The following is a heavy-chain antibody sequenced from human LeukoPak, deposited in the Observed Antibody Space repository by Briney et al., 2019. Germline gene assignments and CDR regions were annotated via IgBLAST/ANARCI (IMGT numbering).Heavy chain of an antibody. Sequence: GGSPRLSCAASGFTFSSYAMSWVRQAPGKGLEWVSAISGSGGSTYYADSVKGRFTISRDNSKNTLYLQMNSLRAEDTAVYYCAKDQWGYNWFDPWGQGTLVTVSS. CDR2: ISGSGGST. D-gene: IGHD3-16*01. CDR3: AKDQWGYNWFDP. J-gene: IGHJ5*02. V-gene: IGHV3-23*01. CDR1: GFTFSSYA.